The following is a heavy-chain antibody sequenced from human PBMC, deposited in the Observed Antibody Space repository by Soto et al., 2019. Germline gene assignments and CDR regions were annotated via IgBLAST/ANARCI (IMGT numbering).Heavy chain of an antibody. V-gene: IGHV1-18*01. D-gene: IGHD4-17*01. CDR2: ISAYNGKT. Sequence: QVQMVQSGAEVRKPGASVKVSCKTSGFTFNNYGFHWVRQAPGQGLEWVGWISAYNGKTRHAQKFQGRVTMTTDTSTSTAYMELRSLRSDDTARFYCARRFGDPSTASGFDYWGQGTLVTVSS. J-gene: IGHJ4*02. CDR3: ARRFGDPSTASGFDY. CDR1: GFTFNNYG.